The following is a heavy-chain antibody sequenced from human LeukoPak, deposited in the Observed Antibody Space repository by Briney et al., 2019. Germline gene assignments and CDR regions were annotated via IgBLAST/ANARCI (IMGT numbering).Heavy chain of an antibody. Sequence: GGSLRLSCAASGFTFSSYAMSWVRQAPGKGLEWVSVIYSGGSTYYADSVKGRFTISRDNSKNTLYLQMNSLRAEDTAVYYCARALTYDFWSGPFSAYYYGMDVWGQGTTVTVSS. CDR2: IYSGGST. J-gene: IGHJ6*02. CDR3: ARALTYDFWSGPFSAYYYGMDV. D-gene: IGHD3-3*01. CDR1: GFTFSSYA. V-gene: IGHV3-66*01.